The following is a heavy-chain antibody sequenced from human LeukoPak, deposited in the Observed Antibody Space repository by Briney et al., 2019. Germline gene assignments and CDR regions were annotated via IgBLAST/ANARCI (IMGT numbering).Heavy chain of an antibody. V-gene: IGHV3-7*01. CDR1: GFTFSSYW. J-gene: IGHJ5*02. CDR2: IKQDGSEK. Sequence: GGSLRLPCAASGFTFSSYWMTWVRQAPGKGLEWVANIKQDGSEKYYVDSVKGRFTISRDNAKKSMYLQMNSLRVDDTATYYCTRGGGEFDPWGQGTRVTVSS. D-gene: IGHD3-10*01. CDR3: TRGGGEFDP.